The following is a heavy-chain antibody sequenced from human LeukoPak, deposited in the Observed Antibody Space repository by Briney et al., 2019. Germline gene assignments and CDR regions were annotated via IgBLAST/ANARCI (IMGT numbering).Heavy chain of an antibody. CDR3: ARNADLRFLEWFPWFDP. CDR2: INHSGSA. J-gene: IGHJ5*02. D-gene: IGHD3-3*01. CDR1: GGSFSGYY. Sequence: PETLSLTCAVSGGSFSGYYWTWIRQPPGKGLEWIGEINHSGSANYNPSLKSRVTISLDTSKNQFSLKLSSVTAADTAVYYCARNADLRFLEWFPWFDPWGQGTLVTVSS. V-gene: IGHV4-34*01.